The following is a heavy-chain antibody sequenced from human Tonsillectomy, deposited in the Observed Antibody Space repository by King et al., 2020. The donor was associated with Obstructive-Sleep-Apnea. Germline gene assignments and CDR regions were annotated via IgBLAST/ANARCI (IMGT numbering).Heavy chain of an antibody. CDR1: GFIVSNNY. J-gene: IGHJ4*02. CDR3: ARDPGYSSGWFPFFDY. Sequence: EVQLVESGGGLVQPGGSLRLSCEASGFIVSNNYMSWVRQAPGKGLEWVSLIYGGGDTYYADSVKGRFTISRDNPKNTLFLQMNSLRVEDTAVYYCARDPGYSSGWFPFFDYWGQGTLVTVSS. D-gene: IGHD6-19*01. V-gene: IGHV3-66*01. CDR2: IYGGGDT.